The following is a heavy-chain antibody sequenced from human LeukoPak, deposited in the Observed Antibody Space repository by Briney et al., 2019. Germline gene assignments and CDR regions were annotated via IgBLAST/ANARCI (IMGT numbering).Heavy chain of an antibody. Sequence: SVKVSCKASGGTFSSYAISWVRQAPGQGLEWMGRIIPILGIANYAQKFQGRVTITADKSTSTAYMELSSLRSEDTAVYYCARSYYGSGSYWDYFDYWGQGTLVTVSS. J-gene: IGHJ4*02. CDR2: IIPILGIA. V-gene: IGHV1-69*04. D-gene: IGHD3-10*01. CDR3: ARSYYGSGSYWDYFDY. CDR1: GGTFSSYA.